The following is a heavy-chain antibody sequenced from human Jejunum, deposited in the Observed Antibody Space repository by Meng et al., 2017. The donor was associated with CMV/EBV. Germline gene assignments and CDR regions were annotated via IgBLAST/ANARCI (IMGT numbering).Heavy chain of an antibody. CDR3: ARDWHGPTFTFQRGVMNWLDP. V-gene: IGHV1-2*02. J-gene: IGHJ5*02. CDR2: IPPNNGDT. Sequence: YMHWVRQAPGHALEWMAWIPPNNGDTHYAPKFQDRVPLTSDPSINTAYMELSSLRSDDTALYYCARDWHGPTFTFQRGVMNWLDPWGQGTRVTVSS. CDR1: Y. D-gene: IGHD3-10*01.